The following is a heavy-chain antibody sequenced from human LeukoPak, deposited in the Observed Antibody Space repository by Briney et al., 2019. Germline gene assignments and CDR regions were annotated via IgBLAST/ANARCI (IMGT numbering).Heavy chain of an antibody. CDR2: IYYSGST. D-gene: IGHD6-19*01. V-gene: IGHV4-39*07. Sequence: SETLSLTCTVSGGSISSSSYYWGWIRQPPGKGLEWIGSIYYSGSTYYNPSLKSRVTISVDTSKNQFSLKLSSVTAADTAVYYCARAPRGYGWQWLDWYFDLWGRGTLVTVSS. CDR1: GGSISSSSYY. CDR3: ARAPRGYGWQWLDWYFDL. J-gene: IGHJ2*01.